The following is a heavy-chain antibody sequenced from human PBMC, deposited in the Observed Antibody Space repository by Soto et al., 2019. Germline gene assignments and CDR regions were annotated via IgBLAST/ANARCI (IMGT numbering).Heavy chain of an antibody. Sequence: GGYLRLSCAVSGFPFSRYEMNFVRQSPGKGLEWIAHITTSGSDMNYADSVKGRFTISRDNSKSSVFLQMNSLRVEDTAIYYCVIERFFYDTTGKEDRAQGTRVTGSS. CDR1: GFPFSRYE. V-gene: IGHV3-48*03. D-gene: IGHD3-22*01. CDR2: ITTSGSDM. J-gene: IGHJ4*02. CDR3: VIERFFYDTTGKED.